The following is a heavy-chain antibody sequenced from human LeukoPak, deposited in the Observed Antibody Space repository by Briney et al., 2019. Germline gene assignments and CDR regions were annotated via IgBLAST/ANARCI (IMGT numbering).Heavy chain of an antibody. CDR2: IYYTGAT. CDR3: AKYGNSGWVIDN. V-gene: IGHV4-59*08. Sequence: SETLSLTCTVSGGSIGSNYWTWIRQPPGKGLEYIGYIYYTGATNYNPSLKSRVTTSVDTSKNQFSLKMTSVTAADTAVYFCAKYGNSGWVIDNWGQGTLVTVSS. CDR1: GGSIGSNY. D-gene: IGHD6-19*01. J-gene: IGHJ4*02.